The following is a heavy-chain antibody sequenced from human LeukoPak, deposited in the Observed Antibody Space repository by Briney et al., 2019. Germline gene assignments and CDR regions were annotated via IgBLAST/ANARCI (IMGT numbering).Heavy chain of an antibody. CDR1: GGSFSGYY. CDR2: VNHSGST. Sequence: SETLSLTCAVYGGSFSGYYWSWIRQPPGKVLEWIGEVNHSGSTNYNPSLKSRVTISVDTSKNQFSLKLSSVTAADTAVYYCARGGVADRMGSWGQGNLVTVSS. CDR3: ARGGVADRMGS. V-gene: IGHV4-34*01. D-gene: IGHD2-15*01. J-gene: IGHJ4*02.